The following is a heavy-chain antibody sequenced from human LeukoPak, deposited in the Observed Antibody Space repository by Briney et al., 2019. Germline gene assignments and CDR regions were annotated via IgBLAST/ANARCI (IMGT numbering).Heavy chain of an antibody. D-gene: IGHD1-1*01. CDR3: ARLVEGLLPARFHY. Sequence: SETLSLTCTVSGGSISTHYWSWIRQPPGKGLEWIGNIYYSGRTNYNPSLKSRVTISVDTSRNQFSLNLRSVTAADTAVYYCARLVEGLLPARFHYWGQGTLVTVSS. CDR1: GGSISTHY. V-gene: IGHV4-59*11. CDR2: IYYSGRT. J-gene: IGHJ4*02.